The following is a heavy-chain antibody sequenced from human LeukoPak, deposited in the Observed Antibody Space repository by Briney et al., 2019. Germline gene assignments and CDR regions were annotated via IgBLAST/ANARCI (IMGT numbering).Heavy chain of an antibody. CDR3: ASPGRGNWNYDAFDI. J-gene: IGHJ3*02. Sequence: SETLSLTCTVSGGSISSGSYYWSWIRQPAGKGLEWIGRIYTSGSTNYNPSLKSRVTISVDTSKNQFSLKLSSVTAADTAVYYCASPGRGNWNYDAFDIWGQGTMVTVSS. V-gene: IGHV4-61*02. CDR1: GGSISSGSYY. D-gene: IGHD1-7*01. CDR2: IYTSGST.